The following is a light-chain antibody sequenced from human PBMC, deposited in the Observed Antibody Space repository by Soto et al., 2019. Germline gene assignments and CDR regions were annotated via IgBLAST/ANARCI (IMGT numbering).Light chain of an antibody. CDR1: GSNIGSNT. CDR2: TTN. J-gene: IGLJ2*01. V-gene: IGLV1-44*01. CDR3: AAWDDSLNGVV. Sequence: QSVLTQPPSASGTPVKRVTISCSGSGSNIGSNTVNWYQKLPGTAPKILIYTTNQRPEGVPDKFSGSKSGSSGSLAISGLQSEDEADYYCAAWDDSLNGVVFGGGTKLTVL.